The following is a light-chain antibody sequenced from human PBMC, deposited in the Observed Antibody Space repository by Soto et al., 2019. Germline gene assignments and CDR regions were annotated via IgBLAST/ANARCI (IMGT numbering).Light chain of an antibody. CDR1: QTIDSW. CDR3: QKYNSYWT. J-gene: IGKJ1*01. V-gene: IGKV1-5*03. Sequence: DIQMTQSPSTLSASVGDRVTITCRASQTIDSWLAWYQQKPGKAPKLLICATLKLQGGVPPRFSGSGSGTEFSLTISSLQPDDFATYYCQKYNSYWTFGQGTKVDIK. CDR2: ATL.